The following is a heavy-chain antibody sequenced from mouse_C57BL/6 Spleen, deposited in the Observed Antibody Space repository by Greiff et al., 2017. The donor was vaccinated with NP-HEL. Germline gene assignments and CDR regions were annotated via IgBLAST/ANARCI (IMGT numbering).Heavy chain of an antibody. V-gene: IGHV5-9-1*02. CDR1: GFTFSSYA. Sequence: DVKLMESGEGLVKPGGSLKLSCASSGFTFSSYAMSWVRQTPEKRLEWVAYISSGGDYIYYADTVKGRFTISRDNARNTLYLQMSSLKSEDTAMYYCTRDRDSSGYAMDYWGQGTSVTVSS. CDR2: ISSGGDYI. D-gene: IGHD3-2*02. J-gene: IGHJ4*01. CDR3: TRDRDSSGYAMDY.